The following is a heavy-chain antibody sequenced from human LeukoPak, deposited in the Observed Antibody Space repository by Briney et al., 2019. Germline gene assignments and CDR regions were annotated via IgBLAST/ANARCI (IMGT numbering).Heavy chain of an antibody. CDR3: AKSVFRYGAPIVDY. D-gene: IGHD4-17*01. CDR1: GFTFSSYA. Sequence: GGSLRLSCAASGFTFSSYAMSWVRQAPGKWLEWVSAISGSGGSTHYADSVKGRFTISRDNSKNTLYLQMNSLRAEDTAVYYCAKSVFRYGAPIVDYWGQGTLVTVSS. CDR2: ISGSGGST. J-gene: IGHJ4*02. V-gene: IGHV3-23*01.